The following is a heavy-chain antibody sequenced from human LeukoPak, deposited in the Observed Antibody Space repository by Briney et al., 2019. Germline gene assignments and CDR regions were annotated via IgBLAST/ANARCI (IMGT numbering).Heavy chain of an antibody. CDR2: MQTNGNT. CDR1: GGSITSGSYF. CDR3: ARGLSNAWEVQAY. J-gene: IGHJ4*02. D-gene: IGHD1-26*01. V-gene: IGHV4-61*02. Sequence: SETLSLTCTVSGGSITSGSYFWTWIRQPAGKGLEWLGRMQTNGNTNYNPSLKSRVAISIDTSKNQFSLQLSSGTAADTAVYYCARGLSNAWEVQAYWGQGTLVTVSS.